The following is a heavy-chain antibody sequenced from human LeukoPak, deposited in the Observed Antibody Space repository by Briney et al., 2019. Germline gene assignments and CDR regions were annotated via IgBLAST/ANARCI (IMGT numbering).Heavy chain of an antibody. J-gene: IGHJ3*02. V-gene: IGHV4-38-2*02. CDR1: GYSISSGYY. CDR3: ARRTLKATENDAFDI. Sequence: SETLSLTCTVSGYSISSGYYWGWIRQPPGKGLEWIGSIYHSGSTYYNPSLKSRVTISVDTSKNQFSLKLSSVTAADTGVYYCARRTLKATENDAFDIWSRGTMVTVSS. CDR2: IYHSGST.